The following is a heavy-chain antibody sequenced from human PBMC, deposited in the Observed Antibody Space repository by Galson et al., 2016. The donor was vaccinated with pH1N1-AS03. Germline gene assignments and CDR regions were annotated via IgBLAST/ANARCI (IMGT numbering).Heavy chain of an antibody. D-gene: IGHD6-19*01. CDR3: ARLTLSSGWPCDY. CDR2: IYLDDSDT. V-gene: IGHV5-51*01. Sequence: QSGAEVTKPGESLKISCQGSGYSFTNYWIGWVRQMPGKGLEWMGIIYLDDSDTRYSPSFQRQVTISADKSISTAYLQWSSLEASDTAVYYCARLTLSSGWPCDYWGQGTLGTVSS. CDR1: GYSFTNYW. J-gene: IGHJ4*01.